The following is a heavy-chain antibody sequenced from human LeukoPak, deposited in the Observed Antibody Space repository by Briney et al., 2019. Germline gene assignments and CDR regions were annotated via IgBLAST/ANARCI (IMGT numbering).Heavy chain of an antibody. CDR3: ARQAQTTQDAFDI. CDR2: IYPGDSDT. D-gene: IGHD4-17*01. V-gene: IGHV5-51*01. CDR1: GYSFTSYW. J-gene: IGHJ3*02. Sequence: GESLKISCKGSGYSFTSYWIGWVRQMPGKGLEWMGIIYPGDSDTRYSPSFQGQVTISADKSISTACLQWSSLKASDTAMYYCARQAQTTQDAFDIWGQGTMVTVSS.